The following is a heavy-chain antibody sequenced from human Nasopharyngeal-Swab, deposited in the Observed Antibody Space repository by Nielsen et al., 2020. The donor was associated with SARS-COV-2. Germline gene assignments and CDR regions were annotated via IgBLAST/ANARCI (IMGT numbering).Heavy chain of an antibody. CDR3: ARQYSSSWYAHYGMDV. Sequence: GESLKISCKGSGYTFSSYWIGWVRQMPGKGLEWMGIIYPGDSDTRYSPSFQGQVTISADKSISTAYLQWSSLKASDTAMYYCARQYSSSWYAHYGMDVWGQGTLVTVSS. CDR1: GYTFSSYW. D-gene: IGHD6-13*01. CDR2: IYPGDSDT. V-gene: IGHV5-51*01. J-gene: IGHJ6*02.